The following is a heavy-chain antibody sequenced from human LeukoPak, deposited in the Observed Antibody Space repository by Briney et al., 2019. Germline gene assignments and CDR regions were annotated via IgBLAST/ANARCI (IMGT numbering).Heavy chain of an antibody. CDR2: IRSKAYGETA. CDR3: TRDRGAYNLYDY. J-gene: IGHJ4*02. D-gene: IGHD1-1*01. V-gene: IGHV3-49*04. CDR1: GFIFSSYS. Sequence: GGSLRLSCAASGFIFSSYSMNWVRQAPGKGLEWVGFIRSKAYGETADYAASVKGRFTISRDDSKAIAYLQMSSLKTEDTAVYHCTRDRGAYNLYDYWGQGTLVTVSS.